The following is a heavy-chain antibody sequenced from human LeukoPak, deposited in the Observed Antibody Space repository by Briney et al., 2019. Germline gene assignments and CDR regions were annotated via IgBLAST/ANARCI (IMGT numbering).Heavy chain of an antibody. D-gene: IGHD2-2*01. V-gene: IGHV3-23*01. Sequence: QTGGSLRLSCAASGFTFSSYAMSWVRQAPGKGLERVSAISGSGGSTYYADSVKGRFTISRDNSKNTLYLQMNSLRAEDTAVYYCAKTVVPAASAFDYWGQGTLVTVSS. CDR3: AKTVVPAASAFDY. J-gene: IGHJ4*02. CDR1: GFTFSSYA. CDR2: ISGSGGST.